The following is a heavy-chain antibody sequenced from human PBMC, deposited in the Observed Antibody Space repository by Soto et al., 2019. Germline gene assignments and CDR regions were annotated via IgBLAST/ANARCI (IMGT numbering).Heavy chain of an antibody. V-gene: IGHV1-46*03. J-gene: IGHJ4*02. CDR2: INPSGGST. D-gene: IGHD3-9*01. CDR1: GHTFTSYY. CDR3: ARAPYYDILTGYSVLDY. Sequence: ASVKVSCKASGHTFTSYYMHWVRQAPGQGFEWMGLINPSGGSTSYAQKFQGRVTMTRDTSTSTVYMELSSLRSEDTAVYYCARAPYYDILTGYSVLDYWGQGTLVTVSS.